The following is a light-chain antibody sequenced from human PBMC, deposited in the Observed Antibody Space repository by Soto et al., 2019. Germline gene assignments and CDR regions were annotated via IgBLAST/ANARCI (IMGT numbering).Light chain of an antibody. CDR3: QVWDSSSDHVV. Sequence: SYELTQPPSGSVAPGKTARITCGGNNIGSKSVHWYQQKPGQAPRLVISYDNDRPSGIPERFSGSDSGNTATLTISRVEVGDEADYYCQVWDSSSDHVVFGGGTKVTVL. CDR1: NIGSKS. J-gene: IGLJ3*02. CDR2: YDN. V-gene: IGLV3-21*04.